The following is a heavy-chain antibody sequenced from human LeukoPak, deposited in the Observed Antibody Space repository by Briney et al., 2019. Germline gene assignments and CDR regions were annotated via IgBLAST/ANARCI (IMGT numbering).Heavy chain of an antibody. J-gene: IGHJ6*02. CDR1: GFTFRNYG. CDR3: ARDRRTYYYDSTSGMDV. D-gene: IGHD3-22*01. V-gene: IGHV3-23*01. Sequence: TGGSLRLSCIASGFTFRNYGMSWVRQAPGKGLEWVSGLSDAGVRIFYSDSVKGRFTISRDNSKNTLYLQMDSLRAEDTAVYHCARDRRTYYYDSTSGMDVWGQGTTVTVSS. CDR2: LSDAGVRI.